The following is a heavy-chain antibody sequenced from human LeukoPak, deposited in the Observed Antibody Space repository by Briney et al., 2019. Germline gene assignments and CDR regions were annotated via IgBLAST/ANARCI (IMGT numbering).Heavy chain of an antibody. CDR1: GFTVSSNY. CDR3: ARRYFDWLLYGMDV. Sequence: GGSLRLSCAASGFTVSSNYMSWVRQAPGKGLEWVSVIYSGGSTYYADSVKGRFTISRDNSKNTLYLQVNSLRAEDTAVYYCARRYFDWLLYGMDVWGKGTTVTVSS. J-gene: IGHJ6*04. D-gene: IGHD3-9*01. V-gene: IGHV3-53*01. CDR2: IYSGGST.